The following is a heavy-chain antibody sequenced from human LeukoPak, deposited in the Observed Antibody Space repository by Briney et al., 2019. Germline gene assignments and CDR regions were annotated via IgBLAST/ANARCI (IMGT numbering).Heavy chain of an antibody. V-gene: IGHV1-69*06. D-gene: IGHD3-22*01. J-gene: IGHJ6*03. CDR1: GGTFSSYA. Sequence: SLKVSCKASGGTFSSYAISWVRQDPGQGLEWMGRTVSIFGTANYAQKFQGRVTITADKSTSTAYMELSSLRSEDTAVYYCASYYDSSGYYPYYYYYYMDVWGKGTTVTVS. CDR3: ASYYDSSGYYPYYYYYYMDV. CDR2: TVSIFGTA.